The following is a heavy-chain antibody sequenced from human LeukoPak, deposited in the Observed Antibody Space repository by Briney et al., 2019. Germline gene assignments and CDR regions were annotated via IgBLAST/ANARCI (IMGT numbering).Heavy chain of an antibody. V-gene: IGHV3-30*02. Sequence: GGSLRLSCAASGFTFSSYGMHWVRQAPGKGLEWVAFIRYDGSNKYYADSVKGRFTISRDNSKNTLYLQMNSLRAEDTAVYYCAKGRGCSSTSCYYEDYYYMDVWGKGTTVTVSS. CDR1: GFTFSSYG. D-gene: IGHD2-2*01. CDR3: AKGRGCSSTSCYYEDYYYMDV. CDR2: IRYDGSNK. J-gene: IGHJ6*03.